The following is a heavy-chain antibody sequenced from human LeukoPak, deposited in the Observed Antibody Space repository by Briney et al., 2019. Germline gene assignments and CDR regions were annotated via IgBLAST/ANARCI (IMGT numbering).Heavy chain of an antibody. CDR2: IRNKANSYTT. CDR3: AREWDSGSYYLGYFDY. J-gene: IGHJ4*02. D-gene: IGHD1-26*01. V-gene: IGHV3-72*01. Sequence: PWGSLRLSCAASGFTFSDHYMDWVRQAPGKGLEWVGRIRNKANSYTTEYAASVKGRFTISRDDSKNSLYLQMNSLKCEDTAVYYCAREWDSGSYYLGYFDYWGQGTLVTVSS. CDR1: GFTFSDHY.